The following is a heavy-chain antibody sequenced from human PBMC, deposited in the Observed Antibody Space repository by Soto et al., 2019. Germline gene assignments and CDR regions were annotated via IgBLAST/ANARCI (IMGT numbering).Heavy chain of an antibody. CDR2: RNPNSANT. CDR3: AREPYYDSDYYYYGMGV. D-gene: IGHD3-22*01. V-gene: IGHV1-8*01. Sequence: ASVKVSCKASGYTFTSYDINWVRQATGQGLEWMGWRNPNSANTGYAQKFQGRVTMTRNTSISTAYMELSSLRSEDTAVYYCAREPYYDSDYYYYGMGVWGQGTTVTVS. CDR1: GYTFTSYD. J-gene: IGHJ6*02.